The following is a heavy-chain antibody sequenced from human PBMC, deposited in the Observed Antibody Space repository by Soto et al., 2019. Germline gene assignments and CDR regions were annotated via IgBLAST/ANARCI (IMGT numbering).Heavy chain of an antibody. D-gene: IGHD6-6*01. Sequence: PGGSLRLSCAASGFTFSSYGMHWVRQAPGKGLEWVAVISYDGSNKYYADSVKGRFTISRDNSKNMLYLQMNSLRAEDTAVYYCAKDRSSSYNLYYFDYWGQGTLVTVSS. CDR1: GFTFSSYG. J-gene: IGHJ4*02. CDR3: AKDRSSSYNLYYFDY. CDR2: ISYDGSNK. V-gene: IGHV3-30*18.